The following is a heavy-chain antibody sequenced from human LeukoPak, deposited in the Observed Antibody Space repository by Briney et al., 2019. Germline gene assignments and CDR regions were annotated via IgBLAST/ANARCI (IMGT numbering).Heavy chain of an antibody. D-gene: IGHD3-16*01. J-gene: IGHJ4*02. CDR1: GFTFDDYA. CDR2: ISWNTGSI. V-gene: IGHV3-9*01. Sequence: PGGSLRLSCAASGFTFDDYAMHWVRQAPGKGPEWVSGISWNTGSINYADSVKGRFTISRDNAKNSLYLQMNSLRAEDTALYYCAKGLDRLYFDYWGQGTLVTVSS. CDR3: AKGLDRLYFDY.